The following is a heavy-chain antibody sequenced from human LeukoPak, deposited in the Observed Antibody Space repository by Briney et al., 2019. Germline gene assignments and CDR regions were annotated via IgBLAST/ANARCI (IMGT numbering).Heavy chain of an antibody. J-gene: IGHJ4*02. D-gene: IGHD5-12*01. Sequence: SVKVSCKASGGTFSSYAISWVRQAPGQGLEWMGGIIPIFGTANYAQKFQGRVTITADKSTSTAYMELSSLRSEDTAVYYCARYRGYSDYVGGWFDYWGQGTLVTVSS. CDR3: ARYRGYSDYVGGWFDY. CDR1: GGTFSSYA. CDR2: IIPIFGTA. V-gene: IGHV1-69*06.